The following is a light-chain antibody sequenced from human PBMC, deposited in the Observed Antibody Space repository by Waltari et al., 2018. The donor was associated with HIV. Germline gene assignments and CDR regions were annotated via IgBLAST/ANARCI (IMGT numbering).Light chain of an antibody. J-gene: IGLJ2*01. CDR3: QSFDSSLSNLVV. CDR2: GDT. V-gene: IGLV1-40*01. Sequence: QAVLTQPPSVSGAPGQRVTISCTGSSSNIGAGHDVHWYQQLPGTAPKLLIYGDTNRPSGVPDRFSCSKAGTSASLAIAGLQTEDEAVFYCQSFDSSLSNLVVFGGGTKVTVL. CDR1: SSNIGAGHD.